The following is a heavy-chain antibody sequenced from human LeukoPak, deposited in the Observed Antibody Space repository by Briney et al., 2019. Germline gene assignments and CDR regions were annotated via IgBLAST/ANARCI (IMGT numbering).Heavy chain of an antibody. V-gene: IGHV4-59*01. J-gene: IGHJ4*02. CDR3: ARERSAVGGNYFDY. CDR1: GGSISSYY. D-gene: IGHD2-8*02. CDR2: IYYSGST. Sequence: SETLSLTCTVSGGSISSYYWSWIRQPPGKGLEWIGYIYYSGSTNYNPSLKSRVTISVDTSKNQFSLELSSVTAADTAVYYCARERSAVGGNYFDYWGQGTLVTVSS.